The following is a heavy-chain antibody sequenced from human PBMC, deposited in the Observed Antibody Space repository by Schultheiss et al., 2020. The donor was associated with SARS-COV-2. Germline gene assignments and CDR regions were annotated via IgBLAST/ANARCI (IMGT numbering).Heavy chain of an antibody. CDR3: ATVGPRETTPVTTFMGRRWGPSDSSGWGFDY. J-gene: IGHJ4*02. CDR1: GLTVSSNY. V-gene: IGHV3-53*01. Sequence: GGSLRLSCASSGLTVSSNYMSWVRQAPGKGLEWVSVIYGGGNTYYADSVKGRFTISRDNARNTLYLEMNSLRAEDTAVYYCATVGPRETTPVTTFMGRRWGPSDSSGWGFDYWGQGTLVTVSS. D-gene: IGHD3-22*01. CDR2: IYGGGNT.